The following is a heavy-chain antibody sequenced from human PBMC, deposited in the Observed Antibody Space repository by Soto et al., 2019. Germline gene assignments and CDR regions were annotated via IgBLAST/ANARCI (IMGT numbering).Heavy chain of an antibody. V-gene: IGHV3-23*01. Sequence: GSLGLSCGASGFTFSTYAMNWVRQTPGKGPEWVSLISVSGDTYYADSVKGRFAISRDNSKNTLFLHMNSLRAEDTAVYYCAKSLDTATSFDYWGQGTLVTVSS. CDR3: AKSLDTATSFDY. CDR2: ISVSGDT. J-gene: IGHJ4*02. CDR1: GFTFSTYA.